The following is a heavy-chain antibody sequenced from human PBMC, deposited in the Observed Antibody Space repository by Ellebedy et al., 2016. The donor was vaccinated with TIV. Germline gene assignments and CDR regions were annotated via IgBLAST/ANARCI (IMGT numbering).Heavy chain of an antibody. J-gene: IGHJ4*02. V-gene: IGHV3-23*01. CDR3: AKDSGWEHEY. D-gene: IGHD3-10*01. CDR1: GFASRSYG. CDR2: ISGSGDT. Sequence: GESLKISCAASGFASRSYGMSWVRQAPGKGLEWVSGISGSGDTDYADSVKGRFTISRDNSKNTLYLQMNSLRAEDTALYYCAKDSGWEHEYWGQGTLVTISS.